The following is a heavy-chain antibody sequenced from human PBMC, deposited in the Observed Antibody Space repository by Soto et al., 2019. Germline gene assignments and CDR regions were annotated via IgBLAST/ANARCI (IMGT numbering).Heavy chain of an antibody. CDR1: GFTFSSYC. CDR2: ISYDGINK. CDR3: AKDLKPRGNTLSDY. J-gene: IGHJ4*02. D-gene: IGHD3-16*01. Sequence: PGGSLRLSCAACGFTFSSYCIHWVRQAPGKGLEWVAVISYDGINKYYADSVKGRFTISRDNSKNTLYLQMNSLRAEDKAVYYCAKDLKPRGNTLSDYWGQGTLVTVCS. V-gene: IGHV3-30*18.